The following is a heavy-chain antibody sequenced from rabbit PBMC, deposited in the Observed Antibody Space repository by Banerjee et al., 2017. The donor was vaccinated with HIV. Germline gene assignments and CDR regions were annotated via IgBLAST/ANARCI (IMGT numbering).Heavy chain of an antibody. D-gene: IGHD8-1*01. J-gene: IGHJ6*01. CDR2: IDTGSRGYT. Sequence: QEQLEESGGDLVKPEGTLTLTWKASGIDFSSYYYMCWVRQAPGKGLEWIACIDTGSRGYTWYASWAKGRFTISKTSSTTVTLQMTSLTAADTATYFCARGGVGTTYPYGGMDLWGPGTLVTVS. V-gene: IGHV1S45*01. CDR1: GIDFSSYYY. CDR3: ARGGVGTTYPYGGMDL.